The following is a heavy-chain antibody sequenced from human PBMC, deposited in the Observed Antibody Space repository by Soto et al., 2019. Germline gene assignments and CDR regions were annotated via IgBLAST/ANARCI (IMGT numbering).Heavy chain of an antibody. D-gene: IGHD6-19*01. Sequence: QVQLVQSGAEVKKPGASVKVSCTFTSYDINWVRQATGQGLEWMAWMNPNSGNTRYAQKFQGRVSMTRNTTNFTAYMELSCLRSEVTAVYYCARGPASSDWRFSYYYMDVWGQGTTVTVSS. CDR2: MNPNSGNT. CDR3: ARGPASSDWRFSYYYMDV. J-gene: IGHJ6*02. V-gene: IGHV1-8*01. CDR1: FTSYD.